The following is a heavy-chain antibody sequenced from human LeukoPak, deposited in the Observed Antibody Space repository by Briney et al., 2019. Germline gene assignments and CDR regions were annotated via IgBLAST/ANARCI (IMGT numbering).Heavy chain of an antibody. CDR1: GFIFSSYW. CDR3: ARAIVGNDY. J-gene: IGHJ4*02. V-gene: IGHV3-74*01. D-gene: IGHD1-26*01. Sequence: PGGSLRLSCAASGFIFSSYWMHWLRQAPGKGLVWLSRINSDGSSTTYADSVKGRFTISRDNAKNTLYLQMNSLRAEDTAVYYCARAIVGNDYWGQGTLVTVSS. CDR2: INSDGSST.